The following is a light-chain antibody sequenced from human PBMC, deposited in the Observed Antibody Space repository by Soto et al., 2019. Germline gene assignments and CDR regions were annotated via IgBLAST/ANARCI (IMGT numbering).Light chain of an antibody. V-gene: IGKV1-39*01. CDR1: QSIGSY. CDR3: QQRSNWPQT. Sequence: DIQMTQSPSSLSASLVYVFTITCXASQSIGSYLNWYQQKPGKAPNLLIHGGSILQSGVPPRFSGGGGGTDFTLTISSLEPEDFAVYYCQQRSNWPQTFGQGTKVDI. J-gene: IGKJ1*01. CDR2: GGS.